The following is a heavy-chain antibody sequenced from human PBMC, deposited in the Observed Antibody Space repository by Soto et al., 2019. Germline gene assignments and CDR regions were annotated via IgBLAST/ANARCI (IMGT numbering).Heavy chain of an antibody. CDR3: ARDSNYGDYVGGAFDI. CDR1: GYTFTSYG. Sequence: ASVKVSCKASGYTFTSYGISWVRQAPGQGLEWMGWISAYNGNTNYAQKLQGRVTMTTDTSTSTAYMELRSLRSDDTAVYYCARDSNYGDYVGGAFDIWGHGTMVTVSS. CDR2: ISAYNGNT. D-gene: IGHD4-17*01. J-gene: IGHJ3*02. V-gene: IGHV1-18*01.